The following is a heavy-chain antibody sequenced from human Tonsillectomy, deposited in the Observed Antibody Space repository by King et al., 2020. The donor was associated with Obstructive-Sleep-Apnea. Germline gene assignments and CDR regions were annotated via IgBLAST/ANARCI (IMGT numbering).Heavy chain of an antibody. CDR1: GFTFSNYG. CDR2: IRYDGSNK. D-gene: IGHD3-9*01. V-gene: IGHV3-30*02. J-gene: IGHJ6*02. Sequence: GQLVQSGGGVVQPGRSLRLSCAASGFTFSNYGMHWVRQAPGKGLVGVAFIRYDGSNKYYVDSVKGRFTISRDNSQNTLYLQMNSPRAEDTAVYYCAKDPTNYDILTGDYYYYGMDVWGQGTTVTVSS. CDR3: AKDPTNYDILTGDYYYYGMDV.